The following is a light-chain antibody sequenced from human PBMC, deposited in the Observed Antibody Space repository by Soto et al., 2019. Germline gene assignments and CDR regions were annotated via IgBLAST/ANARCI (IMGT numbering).Light chain of an antibody. V-gene: IGKV3-20*01. CDR3: QQYGSSLPTFT. J-gene: IGKJ3*01. CDR2: GAS. Sequence: EIVLTQSPGTLSLSPGERATLSCRASQSVSSSYLAWYQHKPGQAPRLLIYGASSRATGIPDRFSGSGSGTGFDLTISRLEPEDFAVYYCQQYGSSLPTFTFGHGTKVDIK. CDR1: QSVSSSY.